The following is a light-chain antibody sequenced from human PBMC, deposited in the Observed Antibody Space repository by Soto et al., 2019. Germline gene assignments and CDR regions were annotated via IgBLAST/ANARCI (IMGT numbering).Light chain of an antibody. CDR2: PAS. J-gene: IGKJ3*01. Sequence: DFQMTQSPSSVSASVGDSVTITCPASRGSSTWLAGYQQKPGKAPELLIQPASSVQSGVPSRLSGSGSGTDFALTISSLQPEGSAIYYWQQANGPFTFGPGTKVEVK. CDR1: RGSSTW. CDR3: QQANGPFT. V-gene: IGKV1-12*01.